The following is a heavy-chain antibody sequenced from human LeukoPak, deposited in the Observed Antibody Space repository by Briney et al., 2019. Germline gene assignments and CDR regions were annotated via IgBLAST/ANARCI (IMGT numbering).Heavy chain of an antibody. CDR3: ARERIAAAGRLLYYYGMDV. D-gene: IGHD6-13*01. CDR1: GCTFSSYA. V-gene: IGHV1-69*01. CDR2: IIPIFGTS. Sequence: ASAVKVSFKASGCTFSSYAISWVRQAPGQGLEWMGGIIPIFGTSNYAQKSQGRVTITADESTSTAYMELSSLRSEDKAVYYCARERIAAAGRLLYYYGMDVWGQGNTVTVSS. J-gene: IGHJ6*02.